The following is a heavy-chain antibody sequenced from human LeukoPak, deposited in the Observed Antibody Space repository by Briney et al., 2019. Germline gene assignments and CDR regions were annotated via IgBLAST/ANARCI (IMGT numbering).Heavy chain of an antibody. CDR1: GGSISSGGYS. CDR2: IYHSGST. D-gene: IGHD3-3*01. Sequence: SQTLSLTCAVSGGSISSGGYSWSWIRQPPGKGLEWIGYIYHSGSTYYNPSLKSRVTISVDTSKNQFSLKLSSVTAADTAVYYCARGKHYDFWSGYFRCCWFDPWGQGTLVTVSS. V-gene: IGHV4-30-2*01. CDR3: ARGKHYDFWSGYFRCCWFDP. J-gene: IGHJ5*02.